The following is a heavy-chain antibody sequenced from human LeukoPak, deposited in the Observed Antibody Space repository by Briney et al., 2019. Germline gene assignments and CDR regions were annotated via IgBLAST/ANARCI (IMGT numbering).Heavy chain of an antibody. CDR2: ISAYNGNT. J-gene: IGHJ1*01. V-gene: IGHV1-18*01. Sequence: ASVKVSCKASGYTFTSYGISWVRQAPGQGLEWMGWISAYNGNTNYAQKLQGRVTMTTDTPTSTAYMELRSLRSDDTAVYYCARAPSTYYYDSSGYYWYFQHWGQGTLVTVSS. CDR1: GYTFTSYG. CDR3: ARAPSTYYYDSSGYYWYFQH. D-gene: IGHD3-22*01.